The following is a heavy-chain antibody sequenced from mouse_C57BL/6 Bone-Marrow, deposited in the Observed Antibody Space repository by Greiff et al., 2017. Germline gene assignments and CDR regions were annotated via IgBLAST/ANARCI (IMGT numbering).Heavy chain of an antibody. Sequence: QVQLQQPGAELVMPGASVKLSCKASGYTFTSYWMHWVKQRPGQGLEWIGEIDPSDSYTNYNQKFKGKSTLTVDKSSSTAYMQRSSLTSEDSAVYYCARSSGYYFDYWGQGTTLTVSS. J-gene: IGHJ2*01. CDR2: IDPSDSYT. CDR1: GYTFTSYW. V-gene: IGHV1-69*01. CDR3: ARSSGYYFDY.